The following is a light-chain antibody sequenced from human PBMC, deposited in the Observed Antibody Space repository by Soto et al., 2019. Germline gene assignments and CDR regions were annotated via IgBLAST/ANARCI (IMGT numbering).Light chain of an antibody. Sequence: QSVLTQPPSVSGAPGQRVTISCTGSSSNIGAGYDVHWYQQLPGTAPKLLIYGNSNRPSGVPDRFSGSKSGTSASLAITGLQAEDEADYYCQSYDSSLGNWVFGGGNKRTVL. J-gene: IGLJ3*02. CDR2: GNS. CDR1: SSNIGAGYD. V-gene: IGLV1-40*01. CDR3: QSYDSSLGNWV.